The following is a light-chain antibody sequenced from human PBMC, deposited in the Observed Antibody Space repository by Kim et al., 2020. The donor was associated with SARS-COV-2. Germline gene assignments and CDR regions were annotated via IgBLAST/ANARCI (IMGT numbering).Light chain of an antibody. CDR1: QSISSW. J-gene: IGKJ2*01. CDR2: DAS. CDR3: QQYNSYSYT. V-gene: IGKV1-5*01. Sequence: SASVGDRVTISCRARQSISSWLAWYQQKPGKAPKLLIYDASSLESGVPSRFSGSGSETEFTHNISSLQPDDFAAYYCQQYNSYSYTFGQGTKLEI.